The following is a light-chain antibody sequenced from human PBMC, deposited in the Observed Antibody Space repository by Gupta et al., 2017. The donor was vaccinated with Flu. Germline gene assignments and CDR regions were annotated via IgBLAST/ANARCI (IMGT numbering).Light chain of an antibody. J-gene: IGLJ2*01. V-gene: IGLV2-8*01. Sequence: SVTISCTGTSIDFGAYNYVSWYQPHPAKAPILMIYEVSRRPAGVPDRFSGSTSGNTASLTVSGLQAEDEAYYYCTSDASSNNLVFGGGTKLTVL. CDR2: EVS. CDR3: TSDASSNNLV. CDR1: SIDFGAYNY.